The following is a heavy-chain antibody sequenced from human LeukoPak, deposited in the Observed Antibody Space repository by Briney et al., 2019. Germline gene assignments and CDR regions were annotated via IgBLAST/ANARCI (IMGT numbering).Heavy chain of an antibody. CDR3: ARKPNAVYWFDP. D-gene: IGHD4/OR15-4a*01. Sequence: SETLSLTCAVSGYSVSSDNWWGWIRQPPGKGLEWIGYIHYSGITYYSPSPKSRVTLSVDTSKNQFSLRLSSVTAVDTAVYYCARKPNAVYWFDPWGQGTLVTVSS. CDR1: GYSVSSDNW. V-gene: IGHV4-28*01. J-gene: IGHJ5*02. CDR2: IHYSGIT.